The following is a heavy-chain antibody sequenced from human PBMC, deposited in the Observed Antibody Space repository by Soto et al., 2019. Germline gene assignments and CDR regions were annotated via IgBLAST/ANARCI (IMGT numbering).Heavy chain of an antibody. Sequence: QVQLVQSGAEVKKPGSSVKVSCKASGGTFSSYAISWVRQAPGQGLEWMGGIIPISETTNYAQTFQGRVTITASESKSTAYMELSSLRSEDTAVYYCARSQGSSTSLEIYYYYYYGMDVWDQGTTLTGSS. CDR3: ARSQGSSTSLEIYYYYYYGMDV. D-gene: IGHD2-2*01. V-gene: IGHV1-69*01. CDR1: GGTFSSYA. J-gene: IGHJ6*02. CDR2: IIPISETT.